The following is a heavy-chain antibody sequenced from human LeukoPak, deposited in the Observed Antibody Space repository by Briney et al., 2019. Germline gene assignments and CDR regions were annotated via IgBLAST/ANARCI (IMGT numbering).Heavy chain of an antibody. CDR2: ISAYNGNT. J-gene: IGHJ5*02. D-gene: IGHD3-9*01. CDR3: ARDHYDILTGYYAVLTGWIDP. V-gene: IGHV1-18*01. CDR1: GYTFTSYG. Sequence: ASVKVSCKASGYTFTSYGISWVRQAPGQGLEWMGWISAYNGNTNYAQKLQGRVTMTTDTSTSTAYMEPRSLRSDDTAVYYCARDHYDILTGYYAVLTGWIDPWGQGTLVTVSS.